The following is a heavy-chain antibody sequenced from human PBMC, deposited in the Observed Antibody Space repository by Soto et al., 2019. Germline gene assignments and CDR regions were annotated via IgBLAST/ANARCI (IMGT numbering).Heavy chain of an antibody. J-gene: IGHJ4*02. CDR1: GFNFSNYA. D-gene: IGHD2-15*01. CDR2: ISGSGGSI. CDR3: AKFRSEVVVAATNY. Sequence: PGGSLRLSCAASGFNFSNYAMNWVRQAPGKGLEWVSAISGSGGSIFYADSVRGRFTISRDNSKTTLYLQMNSLRAEDTAIYYCAKFRSEVVVAATNYWGQGVLVTVS. V-gene: IGHV3-23*01.